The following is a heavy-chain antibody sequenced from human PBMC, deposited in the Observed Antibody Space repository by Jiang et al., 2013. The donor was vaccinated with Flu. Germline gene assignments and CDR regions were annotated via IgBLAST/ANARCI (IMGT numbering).Heavy chain of an antibody. Sequence: QLVESGAEVKKPGASVKVSCKASGYTFTSYGFSWVRQAPGQGLEWMGWISAYNGNTNYAQNLQGRVTVTTDTSTSTVYMELRSLSSDDTAVYYCARKPTGQPEDYWGQGTLVTVSS. V-gene: IGHV1-18*01. D-gene: IGHD1-14*01. J-gene: IGHJ4*02. CDR1: GYTFTSYG. CDR2: ISAYNGNT. CDR3: ARKPTGQPEDY.